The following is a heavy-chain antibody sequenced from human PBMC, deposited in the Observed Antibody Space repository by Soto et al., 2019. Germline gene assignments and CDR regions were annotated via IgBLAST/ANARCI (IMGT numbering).Heavy chain of an antibody. CDR2: IGRAGDT. J-gene: IGHJ4*02. V-gene: IGHV3-13*01. D-gene: IGHD1-1*01. Sequence: EVQLAESGGKLIQPGGSLRLCCEASEFTFSAYDMHWVRQSPGKGLEWVSGIGRAGDTYYADSVRGRFTTSRDNVKNSVYLQMNSLRAGDTAVYYCARLSTIWTYFDYWGQGSLVTVSS. CDR1: EFTFSAYD. CDR3: ARLSTIWTYFDY.